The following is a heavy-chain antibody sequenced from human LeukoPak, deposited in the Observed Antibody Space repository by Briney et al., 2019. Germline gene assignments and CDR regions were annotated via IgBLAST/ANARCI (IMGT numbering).Heavy chain of an antibody. CDR2: IYHSGST. J-gene: IGHJ5*02. V-gene: IGHV4-59*12. CDR1: GDSISSYY. Sequence: PSETLSLTRTVSGDSISSYYWSWIRQPPGKGLEWIGYIYHSGSTNYNPSLKSRVTISVDTSKNQFSLKLSSVTAADTAVYYCARDWRYCSSTSCYATSYNWFDPWGQGTLVTVSS. CDR3: ARDWRYCSSTSCYATSYNWFDP. D-gene: IGHD2-2*01.